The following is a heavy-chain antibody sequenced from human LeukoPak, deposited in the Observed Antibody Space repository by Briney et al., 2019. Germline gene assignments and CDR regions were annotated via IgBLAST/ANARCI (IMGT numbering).Heavy chain of an antibody. CDR1: GFTFSDYY. CDR3: AKDPTHYRVWDDYDSTVLSY. D-gene: IGHD3-22*01. CDR2: ISSSGSTI. V-gene: IGHV3-11*04. J-gene: IGHJ4*02. Sequence: GESLRLSCAASGFTFSDYYMSWIRQAPGKGLEWVSYISSSGSTIYYADSVKGRFTISRDNSKNTLYLQMNSLRAADTAVYYCAKDPTHYRVWDDYDSTVLSYWGQGTLVTVSS.